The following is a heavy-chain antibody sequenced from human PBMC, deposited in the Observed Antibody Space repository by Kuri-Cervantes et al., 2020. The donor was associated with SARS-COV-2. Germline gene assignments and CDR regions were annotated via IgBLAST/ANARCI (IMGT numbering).Heavy chain of an antibody. D-gene: IGHD3-16*01. CDR1: GFTFSSYW. Sequence: GESLKISCAASGFTFSSYWMSWVRQAPGKGLEWVSSISSSSSYIYYADSVKGRFTISRDNAKNSLYLQMNSLRAEDTAVYYCARDLGIMITFGGVIGYWGQGTLVTVSS. V-gene: IGHV3-21*01. CDR3: ARDLGIMITFGGVIGY. J-gene: IGHJ4*02. CDR2: ISSSSSYI.